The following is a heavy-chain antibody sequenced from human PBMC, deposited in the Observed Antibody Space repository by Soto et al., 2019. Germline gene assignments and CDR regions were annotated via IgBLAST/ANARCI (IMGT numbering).Heavy chain of an antibody. V-gene: IGHV1-3*01. D-gene: IGHD6-13*01. CDR2: INAGNGNT. J-gene: IGHJ4*02. CDR3: ARDVAAAGLDY. CDR1: GYTFTSYA. Sequence: QVQLVQSGAEVKKPGASVKVSCKASGYTFTSYAMHWVRQAPGQRLEWMGWINAGNGNTKYSQKFQGRVTITRDTSASTAYMELSSLRSDDTAVYSCARDVAAAGLDYWGQGTLVTVSS.